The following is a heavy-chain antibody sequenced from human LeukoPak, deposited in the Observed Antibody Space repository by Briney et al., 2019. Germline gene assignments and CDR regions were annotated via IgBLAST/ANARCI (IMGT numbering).Heavy chain of an antibody. CDR3: AREGDDYVWGSYRYDAFDI. CDR1: GGSISSDY. CDR2: IYTSVST. Sequence: SETLSLTCTVSGGSISSDYWGWIRQPAGEGLEWSGRIYTSVSTNYNPSLKSRVTMSVDTSKNQFSLKLSSVTAADTAVYYCAREGDDYVWGSYRYDAFDIWGQGTMVTVSS. J-gene: IGHJ3*02. V-gene: IGHV4-4*07. D-gene: IGHD3-16*02.